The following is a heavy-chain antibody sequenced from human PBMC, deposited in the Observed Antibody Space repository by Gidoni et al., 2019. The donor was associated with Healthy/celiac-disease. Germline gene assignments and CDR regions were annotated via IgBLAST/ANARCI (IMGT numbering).Heavy chain of an antibody. J-gene: IGHJ3*02. V-gene: IGHV3-21*01. CDR2: ITSSSSYI. CDR3: ARDPDAFDI. Sequence: EVQLVESGGGLVKPGGSLRLSCVASGFTFSSYSMNWVRQAPGKGLEWVSSITSSSSYIYYADSVKGRFTVSRDNAKNSLYLQMNNLRAEDTAVYYCARDPDAFDIWGHGTMVTVSS. CDR1: GFTFSSYS.